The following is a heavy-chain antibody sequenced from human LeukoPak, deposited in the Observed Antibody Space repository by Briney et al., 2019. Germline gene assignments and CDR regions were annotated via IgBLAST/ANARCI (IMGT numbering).Heavy chain of an antibody. CDR2: FDPEDGET. J-gene: IGHJ4*02. D-gene: IGHD4-23*01. CDR3: ARSKDYGGTTPHRYYFDY. V-gene: IGHV1-24*01. CDR1: GYTLTELS. Sequence: ASVKVSCKVSGYTLTELSMHWVRQAPGKGLEWMGGFDPEDGETIYAQKFQGRVTMTEDTSTDTAYMELSSLRSEDTAVYYCARSKDYGGTTPHRYYFDYWGQGTLVTVSS.